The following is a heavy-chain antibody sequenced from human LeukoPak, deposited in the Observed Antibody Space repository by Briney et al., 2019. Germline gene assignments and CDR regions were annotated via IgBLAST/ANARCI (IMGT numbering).Heavy chain of an antibody. V-gene: IGHV1-18*01. D-gene: IGHD2-2*01. J-gene: IGHJ6*03. CDR2: ISTYNGNT. CDR1: GHSFHPYG. Sequence: GASVKVSCKTSGHSFHPYGLTWVRQAPGQGLEWMGWISTYNGNTNYAQKFQGRVSMTTNTSTNTAYLELRGLRSNDTAVYFCASPAKGAYYYYYMDVWGKGTTVTVSS. CDR3: ASPAKGAYYYYYMDV.